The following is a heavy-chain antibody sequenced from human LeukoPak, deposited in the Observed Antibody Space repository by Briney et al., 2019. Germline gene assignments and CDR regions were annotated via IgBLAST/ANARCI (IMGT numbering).Heavy chain of an antibody. D-gene: IGHD3-3*01. CDR2: IYTSGST. J-gene: IGHJ4*02. V-gene: IGHV4-61*02. CDR1: GGSISSGSYY. CDR3: GRLLSFYDFLLGYPYYFAY. Sequence: SQTLSLTCTVSGGSISSGSYYWSWIRQPAGKGLEWIGRIYTSGSTNYNPSLKSRVTISVDTSKNQFSLKLRAVTAADTAVYYWGRLLSFYDFLLGYPYYFAYGGREPRATVPS.